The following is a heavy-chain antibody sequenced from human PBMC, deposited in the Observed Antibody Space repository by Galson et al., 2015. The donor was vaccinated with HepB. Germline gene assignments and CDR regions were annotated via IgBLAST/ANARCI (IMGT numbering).Heavy chain of an antibody. Sequence: SCKASGYTFTNHYMHWTRQAPGQGLEWMGVISPGGSSTSYAQNFQGRVTMTSDTSTNTVYMDLSNLISEDTAVYYCARAQGDSNYYGVDYWGQGTLVTVSS. CDR2: ISPGGSST. CDR1: GYTFTNHY. J-gene: IGHJ4*02. CDR3: ARAQGDSNYYGVDY. V-gene: IGHV1-46*01. D-gene: IGHD4-11*01.